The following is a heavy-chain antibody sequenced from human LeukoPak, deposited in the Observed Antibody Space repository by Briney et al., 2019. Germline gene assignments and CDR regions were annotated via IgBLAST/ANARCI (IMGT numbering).Heavy chain of an antibody. J-gene: IGHJ3*02. CDR2: ISSNGATT. D-gene: IGHD4-17*01. Sequence: PGGSLRLSCSASGFTFNRFYLHWVRQAPGKGLEFVSHISSNGATTYYADSVKGRFTISRDNSKNTLYLQMNSLRAEDTAVYYCANPGGGGDYDRDAFDIWGQGTMVTVSS. CDR1: GFTFNRFY. V-gene: IGHV3-64*04. CDR3: ANPGGGGDYDRDAFDI.